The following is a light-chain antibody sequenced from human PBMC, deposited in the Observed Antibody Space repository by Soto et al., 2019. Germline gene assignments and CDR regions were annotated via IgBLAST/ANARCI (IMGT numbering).Light chain of an antibody. J-gene: IGKJ2*01. Sequence: EIVMTQSPATLSVSPGERVTLSCRASQSVTSDLAWYQQRPGQAPRLLIYGASTRATDIPARFSGSGSGTEFTLTISSLQSEDFAVYYCQQYNTWYTFGQGTKL. CDR2: GAS. CDR3: QQYNTWYT. CDR1: QSVTSD. V-gene: IGKV3-15*01.